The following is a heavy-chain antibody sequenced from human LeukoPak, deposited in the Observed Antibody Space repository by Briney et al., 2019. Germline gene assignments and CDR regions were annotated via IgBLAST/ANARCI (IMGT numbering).Heavy chain of an antibody. J-gene: IGHJ4*02. CDR3: AREGDGGWGDFDY. Sequence: GGSLRLSCAASGFTFSDYYMSWIRQAPGKGLEWVGRTRNKANSYTTEYAASVRGRFTISRDDSKNSLYLQMNSLKTEDTAMYYCAREGDGGWGDFDYWGQGTLVTVSS. CDR1: GFTFSDYY. V-gene: IGHV3-72*01. D-gene: IGHD6-19*01. CDR2: TRNKANSYTT.